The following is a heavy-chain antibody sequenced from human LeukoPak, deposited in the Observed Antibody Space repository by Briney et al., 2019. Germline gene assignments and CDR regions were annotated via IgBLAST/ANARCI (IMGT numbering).Heavy chain of an antibody. Sequence: GGSLRLSCAASGFTFDDYGITWVRQAPGKGLEWVSGINWSGDMTGYADSVKGRFTISRDNANNSLYLHMNSLRQDDTAFYYCVKDRNYYGSGSVYFDYWGQGTLVTVSS. D-gene: IGHD3-10*01. CDR1: GFTFDDYG. V-gene: IGHV3-20*04. J-gene: IGHJ4*02. CDR2: INWSGDMT. CDR3: VKDRNYYGSGSVYFDY.